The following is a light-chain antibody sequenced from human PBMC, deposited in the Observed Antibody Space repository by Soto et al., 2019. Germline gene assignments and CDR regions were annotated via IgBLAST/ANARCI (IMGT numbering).Light chain of an antibody. Sequence: QSALTQPASVSGSPGQSITISCTGTSSDVGGYNYGSWYQQHPGKAPKLMIYEVSNRPSEVSNRFSGSKSGNTASLTISGLQAEDEADYYCSSYTSSSTVVFGGGTKLTVL. CDR2: EVS. CDR1: SSDVGGYNY. CDR3: SSYTSSSTVV. V-gene: IGLV2-14*01. J-gene: IGLJ2*01.